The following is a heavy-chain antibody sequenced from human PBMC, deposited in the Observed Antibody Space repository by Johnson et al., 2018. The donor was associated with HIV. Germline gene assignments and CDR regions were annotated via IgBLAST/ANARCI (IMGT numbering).Heavy chain of an antibody. CDR3: AKGGLLFVDYHAFEI. Sequence: EVQLVESGGGLVQPGGSLRLSCAASGFTFSSYWMHWVRQAPGKGLEWVSGISDSGGSTHYADSVKGRFTISRDTSKNTLYLQMNSLRAEDTAVYYCAKGGLLFVDYHAFEIWGQGTMVTVSS. CDR1: GFTFSSYW. V-gene: IGHV3-23*04. D-gene: IGHD3-10*01. CDR2: ISDSGGST. J-gene: IGHJ3*02.